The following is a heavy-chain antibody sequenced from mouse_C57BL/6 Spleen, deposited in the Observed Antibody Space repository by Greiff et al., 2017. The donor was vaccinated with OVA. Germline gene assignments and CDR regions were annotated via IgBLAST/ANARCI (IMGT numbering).Heavy chain of an antibody. CDR3: ARRRSGYDYDVGFDY. Sequence: QVQLKQSGAELVRPGASVTLSCKASGYTFTDYEMHWVKQTPVHGLEWIGAIDPETGGTAYNQKFKGKAILTADKSSSTAYMQLSSLTSEDSAVYYCARRRSGYDYDVGFDYWGQGTTLTVSS. D-gene: IGHD2-4*01. CDR2: IDPETGGT. J-gene: IGHJ2*01. V-gene: IGHV1-15*01. CDR1: GYTFTDYE.